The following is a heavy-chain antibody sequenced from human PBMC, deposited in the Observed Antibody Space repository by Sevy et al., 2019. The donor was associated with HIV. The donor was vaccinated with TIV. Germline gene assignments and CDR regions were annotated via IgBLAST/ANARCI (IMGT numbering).Heavy chain of an antibody. V-gene: IGHV4-39*01. Sequence: SETLSLTCTVSGGSISSSSYYWGWIRQPPGKGLEWIGSIYYSGSTYYNQSLKSRVTISVDTSKNQFSLKLSSVTAADTAVDYCARQTGYCSSTSCYANYYYYYGMDVWGQGTTVTVSS. CDR3: ARQTGYCSSTSCYANYYYYYGMDV. CDR2: IYYSGST. J-gene: IGHJ6*02. D-gene: IGHD2-2*01. CDR1: GGSISSSSYY.